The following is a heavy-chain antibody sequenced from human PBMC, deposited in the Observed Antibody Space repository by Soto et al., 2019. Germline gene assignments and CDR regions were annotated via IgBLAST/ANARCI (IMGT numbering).Heavy chain of an antibody. Sequence: VKVSRKASGYTINEDDIAWLRQATGQELEWMGWMNPDSGKTGYGQKFGGRVTLTRNTSTSPAYMELRSLKSEDTSFRFCARGSMRPLVPDFDWLGVAGYFSYGLDVWGQGTRGTVSS. J-gene: IGHJ6*02. CDR1: GYTINEDD. CDR2: MNPDSGKT. D-gene: IGHD3-9*01. V-gene: IGHV1-8*01. CDR3: ARGSMRPLVPDFDWLGVAGYFSYGLDV.